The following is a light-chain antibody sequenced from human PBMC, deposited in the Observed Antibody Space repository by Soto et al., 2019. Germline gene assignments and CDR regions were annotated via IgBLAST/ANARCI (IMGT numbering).Light chain of an antibody. V-gene: IGKV1-8*01. Sequence: AIRMTQSPSSLSASTGDRVTITCRASQGISSYLAWYQQKPGKAPKLLIYAASTLQSGVPSRFSGSGTGTEVTLTISCLQSEDFATYNCQQYYSYPRTFGQGTKVEIK. J-gene: IGKJ1*01. CDR3: QQYYSYPRT. CDR2: AAS. CDR1: QGISSY.